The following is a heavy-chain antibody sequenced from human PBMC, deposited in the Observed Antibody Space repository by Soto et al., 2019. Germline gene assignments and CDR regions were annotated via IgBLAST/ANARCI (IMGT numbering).Heavy chain of an antibody. Sequence: QVQLQESGPGLVKPSQTLSLTCTVSGGSISSGGYFWTWIRQHPGEGLEWIGYSYYSGKTYHNPSLKSTATISVNTSKNQFSLKLSSVTAADTAVYYCARAPLISIFFAYGMDVWGQGTTVTVSS. CDR3: ARAPLISIFFAYGMDV. V-gene: IGHV4-31*01. D-gene: IGHD3-3*02. J-gene: IGHJ6*02. CDR2: SYYSGKT. CDR1: GGSISSGGYF.